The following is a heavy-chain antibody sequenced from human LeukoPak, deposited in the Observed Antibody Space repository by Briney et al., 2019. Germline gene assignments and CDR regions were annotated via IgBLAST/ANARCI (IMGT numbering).Heavy chain of an antibody. Sequence: SETLSLTCTVSGGSISSGSYYWSWIRQPAGKGLEWIGRIYTSGSTNYNPSLKSRVTISVDTSKNQFSLKLSSVTAADTAVYYCAREAIVVVPAAHYYMDVWGKGTPVTVSS. CDR3: AREAIVVVPAAHYYMDV. V-gene: IGHV4-61*02. D-gene: IGHD2-2*01. CDR1: GGSISSGSYY. CDR2: IYTSGST. J-gene: IGHJ6*03.